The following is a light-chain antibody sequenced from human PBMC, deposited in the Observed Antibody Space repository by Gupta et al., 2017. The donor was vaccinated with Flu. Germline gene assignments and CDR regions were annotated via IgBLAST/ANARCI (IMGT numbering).Light chain of an antibody. J-gene: IGKJ1*01. CDR2: AAS. V-gene: IGKV1-17*01. CDR3: LQHNSYPWT. Sequence: DIQMTQSPYSLSASVGDRVTITCRASQGIRTDLGWYQQKPGKGPKRLIYAASSLQSGVPSRFSGSGSGTEFTLTISSLQPEDFSTYYWLQHNSYPWTFGQGTKVEIK. CDR1: QGIRTD.